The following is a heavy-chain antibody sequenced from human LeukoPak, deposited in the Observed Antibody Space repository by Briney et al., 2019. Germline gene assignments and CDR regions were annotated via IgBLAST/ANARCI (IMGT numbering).Heavy chain of an antibody. CDR1: GGSISSGDYC. CDR2: IYYSGST. D-gene: IGHD2-2*01. Sequence: SQTLSLTCTVSGGSISSGDYCWSWIRQPPGKGLEWIGYIYYSGSTYYNPSLKSRVTISVDTSKNQFSLKLSSVTAADTAVYYCARDVLYCSSTSCLGWFDPWGQGTLVTVSS. J-gene: IGHJ5*02. CDR3: ARDVLYCSSTSCLGWFDP. V-gene: IGHV4-30-4*01.